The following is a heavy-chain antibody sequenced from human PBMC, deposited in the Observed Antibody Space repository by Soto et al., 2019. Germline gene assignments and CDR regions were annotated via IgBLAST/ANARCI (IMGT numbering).Heavy chain of an antibody. Sequence: GSLSLSGVASGFVFSDYAMSWVRQAPGKGLEWVSAINAGGSDTYYADSVKGRFTVSRVNSESTLYLQMNTLRAEDTAIYYCASVPTCCGSSSCYTEGFDSWGQGTLVTVS. D-gene: IGHD2-2*01. CDR1: GFVFSDYA. J-gene: IGHJ4*02. CDR3: ASVPTCCGSSSCYTEGFDS. V-gene: IGHV3-23*01. CDR2: INAGGSDT.